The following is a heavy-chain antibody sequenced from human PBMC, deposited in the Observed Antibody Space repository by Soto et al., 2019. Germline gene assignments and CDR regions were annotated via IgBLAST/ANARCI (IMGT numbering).Heavy chain of an antibody. CDR2: LYPGDSDT. Sequence: PGESLKISCKASGYTYTNYWLGWVRQMPGKGLEWMGILYPGDSDTRYSPSFEGQVTISADKSITTAYLQWSSLRASDTAMYYCARLHTGTARPDSWGQGTQVTVSS. CDR3: ARLHTGTARPDS. CDR1: GYTYTNYW. D-gene: IGHD1-1*01. J-gene: IGHJ4*02. V-gene: IGHV5-51*01.